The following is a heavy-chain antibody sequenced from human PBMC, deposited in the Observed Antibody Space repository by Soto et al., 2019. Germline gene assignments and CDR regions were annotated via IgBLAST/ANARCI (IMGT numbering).Heavy chain of an antibody. D-gene: IGHD3-22*01. V-gene: IGHV5-10-1*01. CDR2: IDPSDSYT. J-gene: IGHJ4*02. Sequence: HGESLKISCKGSGYSLTSYWISWVRQMPGKGLEWMGRIDPSDSYTNYSPSFQGHVTISADKSISTAYLQWSSLKASDTAMYYCASHLFQGFTYYYDSSGYFLNYWGQGTLVTVSS. CDR1: GYSLTSYW. CDR3: ASHLFQGFTYYYDSSGYFLNY.